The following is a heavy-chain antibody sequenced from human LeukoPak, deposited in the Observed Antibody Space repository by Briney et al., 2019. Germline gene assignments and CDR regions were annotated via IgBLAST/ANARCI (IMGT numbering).Heavy chain of an antibody. D-gene: IGHD3-22*01. CDR3: AKVPHPYYYDSSGHNAFDI. V-gene: IGHV1-18*01. J-gene: IGHJ3*02. CDR1: GYTFTSYG. CDR2: ISTYNGNT. Sequence: ASVKVSCKASGYTFTSYGITWVRQAPGQGLEWMGWISTYNGNTNYAQKLQGRVTMTTDTSTSTAYMELRSLRSDDTAVYYCAKVPHPYYYDSSGHNAFDIWGQGTMVTVSS.